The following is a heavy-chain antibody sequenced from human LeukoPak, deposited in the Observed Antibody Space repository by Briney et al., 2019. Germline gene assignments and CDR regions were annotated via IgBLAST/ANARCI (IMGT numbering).Heavy chain of an antibody. CDR2: INPSGGST. Sequence: ASVKVSCKASGYTFTSYYMHWVRQAPGQGLEWMGIINPSGGSTSYAQKFQGRVTMSRDTSTSTVYMELSSLRSEDTAVYYCARGAEDIVVVPAAYLWYYMDVWGKGTTVTVSS. CDR1: GYTFTSYY. J-gene: IGHJ6*03. CDR3: ARGAEDIVVVPAAYLWYYMDV. V-gene: IGHV1-46*01. D-gene: IGHD2-2*01.